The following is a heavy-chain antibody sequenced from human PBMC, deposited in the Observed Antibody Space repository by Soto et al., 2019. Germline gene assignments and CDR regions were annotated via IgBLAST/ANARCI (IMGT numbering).Heavy chain of an antibody. J-gene: IGHJ6*02. V-gene: IGHV3-30*01. D-gene: IGHD5-18*01. CDR2: ISYDSSEI. Sequence: GGSLRLSCVGSGFTFSNNAMHWVRQAPGKGLEWVAFISYDSSEIFYADSVKGRFTISRDNPENTLYLQMNSLRAEDTAVYYCARAAMDPYYYYGMDVWGQGTTVTVSS. CDR1: GFTFSNNA. CDR3: ARAAMDPYYYYGMDV.